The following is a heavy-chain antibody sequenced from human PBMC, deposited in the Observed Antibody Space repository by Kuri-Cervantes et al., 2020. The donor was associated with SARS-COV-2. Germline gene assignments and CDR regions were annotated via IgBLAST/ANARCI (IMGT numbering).Heavy chain of an antibody. D-gene: IGHD3-22*01. CDR1: GFTFSSYS. V-gene: IGHV3-21*01. CDR2: ISSSSSYI. Sequence: GESLKISCAASGFTFSSYSMNWVRQAPGKGLEWVSSISSSSSYIYYADSVKGRFTISRDNAKNTLYLQMNSLRAEDTAVYYCARDGPEYYYDSSGSGAFDIWGQGTMVTVSS. CDR3: ARDGPEYYYDSSGSGAFDI. J-gene: IGHJ3*02.